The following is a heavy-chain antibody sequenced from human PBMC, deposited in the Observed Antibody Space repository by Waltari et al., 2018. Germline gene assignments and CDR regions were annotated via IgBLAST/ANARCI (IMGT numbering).Heavy chain of an antibody. CDR2: IIPIFGTA. J-gene: IGHJ6*02. CDR1: GGTFSSYA. D-gene: IGHD2-21*02. V-gene: IGHV1-69*01. Sequence: QVQLVQSGAEVKKPGSSVKVSCKASGGTFSSYAISWVRQAPGQGLEWMGGIIPIFGTANYAQKFQGRVTITADESTSTAYMELSSLRSEDTTVYYCARDHSHIVVVTAKDYYGMDVWGQGTTVTVSS. CDR3: ARDHSHIVVVTAKDYYGMDV.